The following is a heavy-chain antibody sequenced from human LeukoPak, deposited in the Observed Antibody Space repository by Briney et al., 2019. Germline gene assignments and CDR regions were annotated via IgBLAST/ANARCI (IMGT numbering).Heavy chain of an antibody. CDR3: SRENGAFSPFGY. CDR2: IYYSGST. Sequence: SETLSLTCTVSGGSISSSSYYWGWIRQPPGKVLEWIGSIYYSGSTYYNPSLESRVTVSLDKSKNQLSLNLTSVTAADTAVYYCSRENGAFSPFGYWGQGTLVTVLS. J-gene: IGHJ4*02. CDR1: GGSISSSSYY. V-gene: IGHV4-39*07. D-gene: IGHD2-8*01.